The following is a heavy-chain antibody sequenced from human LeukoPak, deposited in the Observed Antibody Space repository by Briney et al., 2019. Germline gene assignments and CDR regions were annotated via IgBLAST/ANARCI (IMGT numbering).Heavy chain of an antibody. Sequence: PGGSLRLSCAASGFTFSNAWMSWVRQAPGKGLEWVGRIKSNTDGGTTDYAAPVKGRFTISRDDSKNTLYQQMNSLKTEDAAVYYCTRVPYGSGSSILDYWGQGTLVTVSS. CDR1: GFTFSNAW. D-gene: IGHD3-10*01. J-gene: IGHJ4*02. CDR3: TRVPYGSGSSILDY. V-gene: IGHV3-15*01. CDR2: IKSNTDGGTT.